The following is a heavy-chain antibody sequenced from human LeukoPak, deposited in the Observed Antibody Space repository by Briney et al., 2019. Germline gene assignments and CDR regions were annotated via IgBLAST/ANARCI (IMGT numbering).Heavy chain of an antibody. J-gene: IGHJ4*02. V-gene: IGHV4-59*01. CDR2: MHYIGST. CDR3: AKYRDYEFDY. D-gene: IGHD5-12*01. Sequence: SETLSLTCTVSGGSISSYYWSWIRQPPGKGLEWIGYMHYIGSTNHNPSLKSRVTISVDTSKNQLSLKLSSVTAADTAVYYCAKYRDYEFDYWGQGTLVTVSS. CDR1: GGSISSYY.